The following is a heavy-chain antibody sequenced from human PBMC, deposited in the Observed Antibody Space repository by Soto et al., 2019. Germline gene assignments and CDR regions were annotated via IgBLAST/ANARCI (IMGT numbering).Heavy chain of an antibody. D-gene: IGHD3-22*01. J-gene: IGHJ4*02. CDR3: AKDTKAYYYDSSGYYDGGPGHY. Sequence: GGSLRLSCAASGFTFSSYAMSWVRQAPGKGLEWVSAISGSGGSTYYADSVKGRFTISRDNSKNTLYLQMNSLRAEDTAVYYCAKDTKAYYYDSSGYYDGGPGHYWGQGTLVTVSS. V-gene: IGHV3-23*01. CDR2: ISGSGGST. CDR1: GFTFSSYA.